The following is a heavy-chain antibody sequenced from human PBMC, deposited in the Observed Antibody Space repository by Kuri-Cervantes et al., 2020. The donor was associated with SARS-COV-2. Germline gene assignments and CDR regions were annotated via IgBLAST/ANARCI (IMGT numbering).Heavy chain of an antibody. J-gene: IGHJ4*02. CDR2: ISYDGSNK. D-gene: IGHD7-27*01. Sequence: GGSLRLSCAASGFTFSSYGMHWDRQAPGKGLEWVTVISYDGSNKYYADSVKGRFTISRDNSKNTLYLQMNSLRAEDTAVYYCAKDHWDDYWGQGTLVTVSS. CDR1: GFTFSSYG. CDR3: AKDHWDDY. V-gene: IGHV3-30*18.